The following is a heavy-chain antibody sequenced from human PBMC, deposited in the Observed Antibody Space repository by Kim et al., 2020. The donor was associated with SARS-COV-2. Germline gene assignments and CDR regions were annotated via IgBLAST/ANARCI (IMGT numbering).Heavy chain of an antibody. CDR3: ARVQQQLEFDY. Sequence: KYSQKFQGRVTITRDTSASTAYMELSSLRSEDTAVYYCARVQQQLEFDYWGQGTLVTVSS. V-gene: IGHV1-3*01. J-gene: IGHJ4*02. D-gene: IGHD6-13*01.